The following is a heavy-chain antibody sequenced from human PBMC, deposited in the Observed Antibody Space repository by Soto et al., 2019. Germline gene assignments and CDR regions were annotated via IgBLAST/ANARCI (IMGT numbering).Heavy chain of an antibody. CDR1: GFTFSSYS. CDR2: ISSSSSYI. J-gene: IGHJ5*02. CDR3: ARDVHYDILTGYYVKSWFDP. Sequence: EVQLVESGGGLVKPGGSLRLSCAASGFTFSSYSMNWVRQAPGKGLEWVSSISSSSSYIYYADSVKGRFTISRDNAKNSLYLQMNSLRAEDTAVYYCARDVHYDILTGYYVKSWFDPWGQVTLVTVSS. D-gene: IGHD3-9*01. V-gene: IGHV3-21*01.